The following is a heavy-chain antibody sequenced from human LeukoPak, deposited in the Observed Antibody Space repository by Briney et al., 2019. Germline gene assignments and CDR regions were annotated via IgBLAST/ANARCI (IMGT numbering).Heavy chain of an antibody. Sequence: GGSLRLSCAASGFTFNSYAMSWVPQAPGKGLEWVSAISGSGGSTYYADSVKGRFTISRDNSKNTLYLQMNSLRAEDTAVYYCAKCGVVLADKYYYYYYGMVVLGEGATVTVSS. CDR2: ISGSGGST. V-gene: IGHV3-23*01. CDR3: AKCGVVLADKYYYYYYGMVV. D-gene: IGHD2-2*01. J-gene: IGHJ6*01. CDR1: GFTFNSYA.